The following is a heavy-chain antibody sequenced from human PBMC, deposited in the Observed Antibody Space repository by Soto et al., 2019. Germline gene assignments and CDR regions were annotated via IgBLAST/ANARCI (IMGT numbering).Heavy chain of an antibody. D-gene: IGHD3-22*01. J-gene: IGHJ4*02. V-gene: IGHV3-21*01. CDR1: GFTFSSYS. Sequence: EVQVVESGGGLVKPGGSLRLSCAASGFTFSSYSMNWVRQAPGKGLEGVSSISSTGTFIYYADSVKGRFTISRDNAKNSLFLQMNSLRAEDTAVYYCARGMGRATGGYYSYWGQGTLVTVSS. CDR2: ISSTGTFI. CDR3: ARGMGRATGGYYSY.